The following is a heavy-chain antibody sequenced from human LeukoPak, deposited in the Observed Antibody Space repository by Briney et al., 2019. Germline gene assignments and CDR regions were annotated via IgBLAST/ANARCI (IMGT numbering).Heavy chain of an antibody. D-gene: IGHD2-15*01. J-gene: IGHJ4*02. Sequence: GGSLRLSCAASGFTFSDYYMSWIRQAPRKGLEWVSYISSSGSTIYYADSVKGRFTISRDDSKNTLYLQMNSLRAEDTAVYYCAKGVGYCSGGSCQQFDYWGQGTLVTVSS. V-gene: IGHV3-11*01. CDR1: GFTFSDYY. CDR3: AKGVGYCSGGSCQQFDY. CDR2: ISSSGSTI.